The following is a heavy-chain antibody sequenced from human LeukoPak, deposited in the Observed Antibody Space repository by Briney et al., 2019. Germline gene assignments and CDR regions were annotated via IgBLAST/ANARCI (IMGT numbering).Heavy chain of an antibody. CDR3: ARDNLEWGSVFDY. D-gene: IGHD3-16*01. CDR1: GFMFKTYW. J-gene: IGHJ4*02. CDR2: INNDGHSI. V-gene: IGHV3-74*01. Sequence: GGSLGLSCATSGFMFKTYWMHWVRQAPGKGLVWVSRINNDGHSINYADSVKGRFTTSRDNAKNTLFLHMNSLRAEDTGVYYCARDNLEWGSVFDYWGQGTLVTVSS.